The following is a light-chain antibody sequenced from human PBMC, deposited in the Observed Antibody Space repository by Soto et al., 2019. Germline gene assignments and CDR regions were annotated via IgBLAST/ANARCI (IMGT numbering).Light chain of an antibody. CDR1: SSDVGGYNY. CDR3: SSYTSSSTGYV. J-gene: IGLJ1*01. Sequence: QSVLTQPASVSGSPGQSITISCTGTSSDVGGYNYVSWYQQHPGKAPKLMIYEVSNRPSGVSNRFSGSKSGNTASLTISGLQAEDEPDYYCSSYTSSSTGYVFGTGTKVTVL. V-gene: IGLV2-14*01. CDR2: EVS.